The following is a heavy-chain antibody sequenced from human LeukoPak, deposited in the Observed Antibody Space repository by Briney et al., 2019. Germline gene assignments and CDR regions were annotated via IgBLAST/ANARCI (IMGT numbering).Heavy chain of an antibody. J-gene: IGHJ4*02. CDR2: IIPIFGTA. D-gene: IGHD1-26*01. CDR3: AMEVGATGYYFDY. Sequence: GSSVKVSCKASGGTFISYAISWVRQAPGQGLEWMGGIIPIFGTANYAQKFQGRVTITADESTSTAYMELSSLRSEDTAVYYCAMEVGATGYYFDYWGQGTLVTVSS. V-gene: IGHV1-69*01. CDR1: GGTFISYA.